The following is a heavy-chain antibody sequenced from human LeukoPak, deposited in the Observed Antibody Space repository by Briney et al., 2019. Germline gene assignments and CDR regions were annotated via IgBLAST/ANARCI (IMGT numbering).Heavy chain of an antibody. V-gene: IGHV3-21*01. CDR2: ISSGSSHI. CDR1: GFTFSSYS. D-gene: IGHD1-1*01. Sequence: PGGSLRLSCAVSGFTFSSYSMNWVRQAPGKGLEWVSAISSGSSHINYADSVKGRFTISRDNAENSLYLQMNSLRAEDTAVYYCARVGHWNDLDYYYYMDVWGKGTTVTGSS. CDR3: ARVGHWNDLDYYYYMDV. J-gene: IGHJ6*03.